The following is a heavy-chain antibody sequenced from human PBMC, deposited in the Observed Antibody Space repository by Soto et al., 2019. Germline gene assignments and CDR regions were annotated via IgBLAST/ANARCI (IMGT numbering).Heavy chain of an antibody. J-gene: IGHJ4*02. CDR3: ANRINYDILTGYYGYYFDY. CDR1: GFSLSTSGVG. Sequence: SGPTLVNPTQTLTLTCTFSGFSLSTSGVGVGWIRQPPGKALEWLALIYWDDDKRYSPSLKSRLTITKETSENQVVLTMTKMENVDTDTYYCANRINYDILTGYYGYYFDYWGQGTLVTVSS. D-gene: IGHD3-9*01. V-gene: IGHV2-5*02. CDR2: IYWDDDK.